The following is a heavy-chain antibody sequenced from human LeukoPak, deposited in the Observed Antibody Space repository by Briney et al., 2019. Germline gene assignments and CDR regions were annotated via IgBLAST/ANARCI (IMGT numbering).Heavy chain of an antibody. Sequence: ASVKVSCKASGYTFTTYAMHWVRQAPGQRLEWMGWINAGNGNTKYSQKFQGRVTMTRDTSTSTVYMELSSLRSEDTAVYYCAREDSSGWYPFDYWGQGTLVTVSS. CDR3: AREDSSGWYPFDY. V-gene: IGHV1-3*01. CDR1: GYTFTTYA. J-gene: IGHJ4*02. D-gene: IGHD6-19*01. CDR2: INAGNGNT.